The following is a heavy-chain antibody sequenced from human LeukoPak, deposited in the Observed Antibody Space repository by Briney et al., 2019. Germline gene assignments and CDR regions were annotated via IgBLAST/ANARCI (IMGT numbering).Heavy chain of an antibody. CDR2: IYYSGST. D-gene: IGHD2-15*01. Sequence: PSETLPLTCTVSGGSISSSSYYWGWIRQPPGKGLEWIGSIYYSGSTYYNPSLKSRVTISVDTSKNQFSLKLSSVTAADTAVYYCARGKPIVVVAASFDYYYMDVWGKGTTVTVSS. V-gene: IGHV4-39*07. J-gene: IGHJ6*03. CDR3: ARGKPIVVVAASFDYYYMDV. CDR1: GGSISSSSYY.